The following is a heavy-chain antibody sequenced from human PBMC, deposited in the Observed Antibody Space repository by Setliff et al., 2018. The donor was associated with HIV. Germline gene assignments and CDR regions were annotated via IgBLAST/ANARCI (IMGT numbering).Heavy chain of an antibody. V-gene: IGHV3-23*01. Sequence: PGGSLRLSCAASGFTFSSSAMSWVRQAPGKGLEWISSISGSGGSTYYAHSVKGRFAISRDNSKDTLFLQMNSLRAGDTAFYYCARVRNPTVQTMYFDSWGQGTLVTVSS. CDR2: ISGSGGST. D-gene: IGHD4-4*01. CDR1: GFTFSSSA. J-gene: IGHJ4*02. CDR3: ARVRNPTVQTMYFDS.